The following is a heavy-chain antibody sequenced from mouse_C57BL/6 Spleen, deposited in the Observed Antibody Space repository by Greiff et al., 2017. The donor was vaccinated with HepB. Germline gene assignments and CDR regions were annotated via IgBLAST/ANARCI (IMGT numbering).Heavy chain of an antibody. D-gene: IGHD2-4*01. Sequence: DVKLQESGPGLVKPSQSLSLTCSVTGYSITSGYYWNWIRQFPGNKLEWMGYISYDGSNNYNPSLKNRISITRDTSKNQFFLKLNSVTTEDTATYYCARAYYDYDVFAYWGQGTLVTVSA. CDR2: ISYDGSN. V-gene: IGHV3-6*01. CDR1: GYSITSGYY. CDR3: ARAYYDYDVFAY. J-gene: IGHJ3*01.